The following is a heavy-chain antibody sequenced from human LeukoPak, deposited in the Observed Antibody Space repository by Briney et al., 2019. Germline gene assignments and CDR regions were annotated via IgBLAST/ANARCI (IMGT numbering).Heavy chain of an antibody. CDR1: GGSISSYY. J-gene: IGHJ4*02. CDR3: ARQRLLWFGDPTPDFFDY. Sequence: SSETLSLTCTVSGGSISSYYWSWIRQPPGKGLEWIGYIYYSGSASYNPSLKSRVTVSVDTSKNQFSLKLSSVTAADTAVFYCARQRLLWFGDPTPDFFDYWGQGTLVTVSS. V-gene: IGHV4-59*08. CDR2: IYYSGSA. D-gene: IGHD3-10*01.